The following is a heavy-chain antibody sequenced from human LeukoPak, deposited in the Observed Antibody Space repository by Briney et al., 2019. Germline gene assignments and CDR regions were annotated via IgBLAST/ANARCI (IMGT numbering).Heavy chain of an antibody. CDR3: AKVAVDSGSPFDY. J-gene: IGHJ4*02. V-gene: IGHV3-30*04. CDR1: GFTFSSYA. D-gene: IGHD1-26*01. CDR2: ISYDGSNK. Sequence: GGSLTLSCAASGFTFSSYAMHWVRQAPGKGLEWVAVISYDGSNKYYADSVKGRFTISRDNSKNTLYLQMNSLRAEDTAVYYCAKVAVDSGSPFDYWGQGTLVTVSS.